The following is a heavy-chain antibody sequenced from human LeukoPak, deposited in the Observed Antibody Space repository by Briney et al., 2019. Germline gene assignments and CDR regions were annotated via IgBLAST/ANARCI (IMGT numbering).Heavy chain of an antibody. J-gene: IGHJ4*02. CDR2: ISGSGGST. CDR3: AKMQRFGELEYYFDY. CDR1: GFTFSSYW. Sequence: PGGSLRLSCAASGFTFSSYWMHWVRQAPGKGLEWVSAISGSGGSTYYADSVKGRFTISRDNSKNTLYLQMNSLRAEDTAVYYCAKMQRFGELEYYFDYWGQGTLVTVSS. V-gene: IGHV3-23*01. D-gene: IGHD3-10*01.